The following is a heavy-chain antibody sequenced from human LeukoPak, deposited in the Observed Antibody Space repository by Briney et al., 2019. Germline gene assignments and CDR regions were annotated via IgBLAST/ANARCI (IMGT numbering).Heavy chain of an antibody. V-gene: IGHV1-2*02. Sequence: GASVKVSCKASGYTFTGYYIHWVRQAPGQGLEWMGWINPNSGGTNYAQKFQGRVTMTRDTSISTAYMELSRLRSDDTAVYYCARGRGYCSSTSCYDAFDIWGQGTMVTVSS. CDR1: GYTFTGYY. D-gene: IGHD2-2*01. CDR2: INPNSGGT. J-gene: IGHJ3*02. CDR3: ARGRGYCSSTSCYDAFDI.